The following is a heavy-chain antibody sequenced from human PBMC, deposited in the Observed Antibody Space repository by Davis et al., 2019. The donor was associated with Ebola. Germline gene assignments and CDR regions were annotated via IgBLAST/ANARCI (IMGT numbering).Heavy chain of an antibody. D-gene: IGHD3-3*01. CDR2: INPNSGGT. CDR3: AKQITIFGVVTNPYYYYYGMDV. Sequence: ASVKVSCKASGYTFTGYYMHWVRQAPGQGLEWMGWINPNSGGTNYAQKFQGRVTMTRDTSISTAYMELSRLRSDDTAVYYCAKQITIFGVVTNPYYYYYGMDVWGQGTTVTVSS. CDR1: GYTFTGYY. V-gene: IGHV1-2*02. J-gene: IGHJ6*02.